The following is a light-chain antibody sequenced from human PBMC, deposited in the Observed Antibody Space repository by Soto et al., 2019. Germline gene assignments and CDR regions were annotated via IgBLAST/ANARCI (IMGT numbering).Light chain of an antibody. CDR2: EGS. J-gene: IGLJ2*01. V-gene: IGLV2-23*01. CDR1: SSDVGSYNL. CDR3: CSYAGSSTL. Sequence: QSALTQPASMSGSPGQSITISCTGTSSDVGSYNLVSWYQQHPGKAPKLMIYEGSKRPSGVSNRFSGSKSGNTASLTISGLQAEDEADYYCCSYAGSSTLFGGGTKLTVL.